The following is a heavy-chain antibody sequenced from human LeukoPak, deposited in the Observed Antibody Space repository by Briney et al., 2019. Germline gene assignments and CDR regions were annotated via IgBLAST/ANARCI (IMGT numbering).Heavy chain of an antibody. CDR2: INPNTDKT. Sequence: GASVKVSCKASGYTFTSSDINWVRQAAGQGLEWMGWINPNTDKTGYARNFQGRVTMTKNISISTAYVEVSSLTYEDTAIYYCARGRPGLASAGIYDFWGQGTLITVSS. CDR3: ARGRPGLASAGIYDF. V-gene: IGHV1-8*01. J-gene: IGHJ4*02. D-gene: IGHD6-13*01. CDR1: GYTFTSSD.